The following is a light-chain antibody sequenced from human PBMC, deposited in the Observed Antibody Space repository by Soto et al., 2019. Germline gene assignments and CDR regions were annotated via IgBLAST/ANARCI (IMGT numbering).Light chain of an antibody. Sequence: QSVLTQPASVSGSPGQSITISCTGTSSDVGSYNLVSWYQQHPGKAPKLMIYEGNKRPSGVSNRFSGSKSGNTASLTISGLQVEDGAVYYGCSYAGSRTYVFGTGTKVTVL. CDR1: SSDVGSYNL. V-gene: IGLV2-23*01. CDR2: EGN. J-gene: IGLJ1*01. CDR3: CSYAGSRTYV.